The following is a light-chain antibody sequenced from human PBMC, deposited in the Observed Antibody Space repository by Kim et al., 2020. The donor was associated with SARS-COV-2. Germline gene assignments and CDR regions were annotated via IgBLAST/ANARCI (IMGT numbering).Light chain of an antibody. CDR2: DAS. Sequence: GDRVTITCRASQSISSWLAWYQQKPGKAPTLLIYDASSLESGVPSRFSGSGSGTEFTLTISSLQPDDFATYYCQQYNSYPWTFGQGTKV. CDR3: QQYNSYPWT. CDR1: QSISSW. J-gene: IGKJ1*01. V-gene: IGKV1-5*01.